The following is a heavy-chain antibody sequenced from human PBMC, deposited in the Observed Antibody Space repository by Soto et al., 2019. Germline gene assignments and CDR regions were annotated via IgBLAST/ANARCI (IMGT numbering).Heavy chain of an antibody. Sequence: PGGSLRLSCAASGFTFSGSAMHWVRQASGKGLEWVGRIRSKTNSYATAYAASVKGRFTNSRDDSKNTAYLQMNSLKAEDTAVYYCASDTARVYYGIDVWGQGTTVTVSS. CDR2: IRSKTNSYAT. CDR3: ASDTARVYYGIDV. CDR1: GFTFSGSA. D-gene: IGHD5-18*01. V-gene: IGHV3-73*01. J-gene: IGHJ6*02.